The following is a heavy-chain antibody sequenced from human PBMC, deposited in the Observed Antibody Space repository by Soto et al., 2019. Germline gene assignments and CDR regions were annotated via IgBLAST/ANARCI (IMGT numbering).Heavy chain of an antibody. CDR2: IYYSGST. V-gene: IGHV4-39*01. Sequence: SETLSLTCTVSGGSISSSSYYWGWIRQPPGKGLEWIGSIYYSGSTYYNPSLKSRVTISVDTSKNQFSLKLSSVTAADTAVYYCARIYAAGRYYYYGMDVSGQGTTVTVSS. CDR1: GGSISSSSYY. CDR3: ARIYAAGRYYYYGMDV. D-gene: IGHD6-13*01. J-gene: IGHJ6*02.